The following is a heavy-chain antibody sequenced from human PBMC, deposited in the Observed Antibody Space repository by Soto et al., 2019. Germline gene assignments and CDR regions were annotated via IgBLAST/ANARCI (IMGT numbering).Heavy chain of an antibody. CDR3: AKDVGRGGSFRNWFDP. CDR2: IIPIFGTR. Sequence: QVQLVQSGAEVKKPGSSVKVSCKASGGTFSNYAITWVRQAPGQGLEWLGRIIPIFGTRDYAQKFQGRATISAXXXTXXADMDLSSPRSDDTAVCYCAKDVGRGGSFRNWFDPWGQGTLGSVSS. V-gene: IGHV1-69*15. CDR1: GGTFSNYA. J-gene: IGHJ5*02. D-gene: IGHD6-13*01.